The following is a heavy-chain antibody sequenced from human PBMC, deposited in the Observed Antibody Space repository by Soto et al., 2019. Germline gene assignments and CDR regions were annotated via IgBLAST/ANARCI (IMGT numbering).Heavy chain of an antibody. V-gene: IGHV1-18*01. CDR2: ISAYNGNT. CDR1: GYTFTSYG. Sequence: ASVKVSCKASGYTFTSYGISWVRQAPGQGLEWMGWISAYNGNTNYAQKLQGRVTMTTDTSTRTAYMELRSLRSDDTAVYYCARPYTNLGGTFELFDYWGQGTLVTVSS. CDR3: ARPYTNLGGTFELFDY. D-gene: IGHD1-1*01. J-gene: IGHJ4*02.